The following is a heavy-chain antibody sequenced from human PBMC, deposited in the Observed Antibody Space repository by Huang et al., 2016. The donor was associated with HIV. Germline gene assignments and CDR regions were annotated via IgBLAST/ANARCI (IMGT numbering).Heavy chain of an antibody. CDR2: MFYSGST. J-gene: IGHJ2*01. CDR3: ARVARGPNWYFDL. Sequence: QVLVQESGPGLAKPSETLSLTCTVSGGSISSHHWRWIRQAPGKGLEWIGTMFYSGSTKTNPSLKSRVTISVDTSKNQISLRLASVTAADSAVYFCARVARGPNWYFDLWGRGTLVTVSS. D-gene: IGHD2-15*01. CDR1: GGSISSHH. V-gene: IGHV4-59*11.